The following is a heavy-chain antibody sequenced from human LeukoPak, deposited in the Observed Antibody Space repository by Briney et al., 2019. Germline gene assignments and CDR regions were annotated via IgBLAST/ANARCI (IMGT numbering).Heavy chain of an antibody. CDR2: INTNTGNP. J-gene: IGHJ6*03. Sequence: GASVKVSCKASGYTFTSYGISWVRQAPGQGLEWMGWINTNTGNPTYAQGFTGRFVFSLDTSVSTAYLQISSLKAEDTAVYYCARGVEGYSRYYYYMDVWGKGTTVTVSS. CDR1: GYTFTSYG. D-gene: IGHD5-12*01. CDR3: ARGVEGYSRYYYYMDV. V-gene: IGHV7-4-1*02.